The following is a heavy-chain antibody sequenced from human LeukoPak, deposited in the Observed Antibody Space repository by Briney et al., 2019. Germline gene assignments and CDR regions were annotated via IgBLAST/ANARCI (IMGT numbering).Heavy chain of an antibody. CDR2: INPSGGST. CDR1: GYTFTSYY. CDR3: ARRLWAYCGGDCYAQFFDP. V-gene: IGHV1-46*01. Sequence: ASVKVSCKASGYTFTSYYMHWVRQAPGQGLEWMGIINPSGGSTSYAQKFQGRVTMTRDTSTSTVYMELSSLRSEDTAVYYCARRLWAYCGGDCYAQFFDPWGQGTLVTVSS. D-gene: IGHD2-21*02. J-gene: IGHJ5*02.